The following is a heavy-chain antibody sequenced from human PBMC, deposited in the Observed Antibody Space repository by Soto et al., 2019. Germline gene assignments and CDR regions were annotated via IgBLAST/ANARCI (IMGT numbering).Heavy chain of an antibody. CDR2: IKSKADGGTA. CDR1: GLSFTNAW. Sequence: EVQLVESGGGLVKPGGSLRLSCAASGLSFTNAWMSWVRQAPGKGLEWVGRIKSKADGGTADFAAPVKGRFTISRDDSENTLYLQMSSLKTEDTAVYYCTTYYYDSDGYYYGGFGHWGQGTLVTVSS. CDR3: TTYYYDSDGYYYGGFGH. J-gene: IGHJ4*02. D-gene: IGHD3-22*01. V-gene: IGHV3-15*01.